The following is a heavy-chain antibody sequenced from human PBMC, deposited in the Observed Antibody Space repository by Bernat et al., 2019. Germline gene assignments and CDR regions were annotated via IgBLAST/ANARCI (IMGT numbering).Heavy chain of an antibody. V-gene: IGHV3-30-3*01. J-gene: IGHJ4*02. CDR2: ISYDGSNK. CDR1: GFTFSSYA. Sequence: QVQLVESGGGVVQPGRSLRLSCAASGFTFSSYAMHWVRQAPGKGLEWVAVISYDGSNKYYADSVKGRFTISRDNSKNTLYLQMNSLRAEDTAVYYWASEWSAGYSSGWYYFDYWGQGTLVTVSS. D-gene: IGHD6-19*01. CDR3: ASEWSAGYSSGWYYFDY.